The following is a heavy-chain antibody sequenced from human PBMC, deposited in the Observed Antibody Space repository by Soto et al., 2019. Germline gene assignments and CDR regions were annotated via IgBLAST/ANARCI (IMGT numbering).Heavy chain of an antibody. J-gene: IGHJ1*01. V-gene: IGHV4-34*01. D-gene: IGHD6-19*01. CDR3: ARGTYSSGWRAREYSQH. Sequence: SETLSLTCAVYGGSFSGYYWSWIRQPPGKGLEWIGEINHSGSTNYNPSLKSRVTISVDTSKNQFSLKRSSVTAADTAVYYCARGTYSSGWRAREYSQHWGHGTLVTVSS. CDR2: INHSGST. CDR1: GGSFSGYY.